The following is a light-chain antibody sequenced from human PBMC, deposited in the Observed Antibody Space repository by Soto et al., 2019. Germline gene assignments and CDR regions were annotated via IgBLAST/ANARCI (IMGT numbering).Light chain of an antibody. V-gene: IGKV1-39*01. J-gene: IGKJ1*01. CDR3: QQTDSNPQT. CDR2: AAS. Sequence: DIQMTQSPSSLSASVGDRVTISCRASQSIRNYVSWYQQKPGTAPKLLIRAASTLQSGVPSRFSGSGSGRDFTLTISSLQIEDFATYVCQQTDSNPQTFGHATNVEI. CDR1: QSIRNY.